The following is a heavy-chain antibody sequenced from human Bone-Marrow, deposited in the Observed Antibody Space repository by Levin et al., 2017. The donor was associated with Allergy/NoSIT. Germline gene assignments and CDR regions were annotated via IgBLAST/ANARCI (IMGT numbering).Heavy chain of an antibody. CDR3: AKGGPYASIDY. J-gene: IGHJ4*02. V-gene: IGHV3-30*18. Sequence: GGSLRLSCAASGFTFSSYGIHWVRQAPGKGLEWVAVITFDGNNKYYADSVQGRFTISRDNSKNTLYLQMNSLRAEDTAVYYCAKGGPYASIDYWGQGTLVTVSS. D-gene: IGHD3-16*01. CDR1: GFTFSSYG. CDR2: ITFDGNNK.